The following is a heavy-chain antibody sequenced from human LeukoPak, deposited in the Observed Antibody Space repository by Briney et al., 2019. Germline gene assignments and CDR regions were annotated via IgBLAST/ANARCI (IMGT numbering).Heavy chain of an antibody. V-gene: IGHV3-23*01. CDR1: GFTFSSYA. CDR3: AKGRGYCSGGSCYTDY. J-gene: IGHJ4*02. Sequence: TGGSLRLSCAASGFTFSSYAMSWLRQAPGKGLEGVSTIRGSGDTTYDADSVRRRFTISRDNSKNTLYLQMKSLRVEDTAVYYCAKGRGYCSGGSCYTDYWGQGALVTVSS. CDR2: IRGSGDTT. D-gene: IGHD2-15*01.